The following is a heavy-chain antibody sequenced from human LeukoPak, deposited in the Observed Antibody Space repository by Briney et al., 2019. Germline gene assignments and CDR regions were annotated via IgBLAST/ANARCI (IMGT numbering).Heavy chain of an antibody. CDR3: AKLMGSYDYVWGSYRVFDY. Sequence: PGGSLRLSCAASGFTFSNYWMHWVRQAPGKGLEWVSAISGSGGSTYYADSVKGRFTISRDNSKNTLYLQMNSLRAEDTAVYYCAKLMGSYDYVWGSYRVFDYWGQRTLVTVSS. V-gene: IGHV3-23*01. J-gene: IGHJ4*02. D-gene: IGHD3-16*02. CDR2: ISGSGGST. CDR1: GFTFSNYW.